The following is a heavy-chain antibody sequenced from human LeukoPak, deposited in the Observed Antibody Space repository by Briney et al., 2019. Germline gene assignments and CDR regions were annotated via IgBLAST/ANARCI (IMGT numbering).Heavy chain of an antibody. D-gene: IGHD3-22*01. CDR2: IYSGGTT. V-gene: IGHV3-53*01. Sequence: GGSLRLSCAVSGFTVSSNYMSWVRQAPGKGLVWVSAIYSGGTTYYADSVKGRFTISRDNSKNTLYLQMNSLRAEDTAVYYCARHDSGYGPFDYWGRGTLVTVSS. CDR1: GFTVSSNY. J-gene: IGHJ4*02. CDR3: ARHDSGYGPFDY.